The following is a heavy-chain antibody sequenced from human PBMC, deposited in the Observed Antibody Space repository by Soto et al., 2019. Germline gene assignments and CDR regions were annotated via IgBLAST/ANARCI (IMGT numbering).Heavy chain of an antibody. Sequence: GGSLRLSCAASGFTFSRYSMIWVRQAPGKGLEWVSYIGSTVTSIFYSDSVKGRFTISRDNAKNSLFLQMNSLRDEDTAVYHCVRDRAHYYYGMDVWGQGTTVTVSS. CDR3: VRDRAHYYYGMDV. CDR1: GFTFSRYS. CDR2: IGSTVTSI. V-gene: IGHV3-48*02. J-gene: IGHJ6*02.